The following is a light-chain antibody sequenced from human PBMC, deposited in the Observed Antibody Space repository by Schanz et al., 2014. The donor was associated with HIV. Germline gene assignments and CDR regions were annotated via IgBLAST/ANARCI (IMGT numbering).Light chain of an antibody. CDR3: QYFGNSGGT. V-gene: IGKV3-20*01. CDR2: ATS. CDR1: QSVGGSQ. J-gene: IGKJ4*01. Sequence: EIVLTQSPGRLSLSPGERATLSCRASQSVGGSQLAWYQQKRDQPPRLVIYATSTRAAGIPDRFSGTGSGTDFTLTISRLEPEDFAVYFCQYFGNSGGTFGGGTKVEIK.